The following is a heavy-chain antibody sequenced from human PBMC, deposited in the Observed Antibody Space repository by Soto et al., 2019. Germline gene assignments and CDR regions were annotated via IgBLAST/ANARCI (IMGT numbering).Heavy chain of an antibody. CDR3: AKDVREVLPYYGMDV. Sequence: EVQLLESGGGLVQPGGSLRLSCSVSGFTFSDYAMNWVRQAPGKGLEWVSAVSGRGDGTFYADSVKGRFTISRDNSKNTVYMQMNSLTADDTAVYYRAKDVREVLPYYGMDVWGRGTTVKVSS. J-gene: IGHJ6*02. CDR1: GFTFSDYA. CDR2: VSGRGDGT. V-gene: IGHV3-23*01.